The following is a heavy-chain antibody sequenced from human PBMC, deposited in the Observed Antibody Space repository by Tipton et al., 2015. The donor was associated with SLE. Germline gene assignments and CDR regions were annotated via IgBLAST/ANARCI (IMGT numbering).Heavy chain of an antibody. D-gene: IGHD4-17*01. CDR3: ARIDGYGDYGDAFDF. CDR2: IYTSGST. Sequence: TLSLTCTVSGGSISSSSYYWSWIRKPAGKGLGWIGYIYTSGSTNYNPSLKSRVTISRDTSKNQFSLKLSSVTAEDTAVYYCARIDGYGDYGDAFDFWGQGTMVTVSS. V-gene: IGHV4-61*09. J-gene: IGHJ3*01. CDR1: GGSISSSSYY.